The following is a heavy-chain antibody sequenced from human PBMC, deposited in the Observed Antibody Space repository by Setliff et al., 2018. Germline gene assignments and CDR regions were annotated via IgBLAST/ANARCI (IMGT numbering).Heavy chain of an antibody. V-gene: IGHV2-5*02. CDR1: GFSLSTSGVG. D-gene: IGHD3-3*01. CDR2: IYWDDDK. J-gene: IGHJ4*02. CDR3: ARCITIFGVVIPNAFDY. Sequence: SGPTLVNPTQTLTLTCTFSGFSLSTSGVGVGWIRQPPGKALEGLALIYWDDDKRYSPSLKSRLTITKDTSKNQVVLTMTNMDPVDTATYYCARCITIFGVVIPNAFDYWGQGTLVTVSS.